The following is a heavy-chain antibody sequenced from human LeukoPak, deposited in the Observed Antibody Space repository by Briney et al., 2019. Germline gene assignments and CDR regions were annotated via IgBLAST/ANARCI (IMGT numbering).Heavy chain of an antibody. Sequence: GGSLRLSCAASGFTFSSYSMNWVRQAPGKGLEWFSSISSSGSYIYYADSVKGRFTISRDNAKNSLYLQMNSLRAEDTAVYYCAREGHQLWSTGNKYYFDYWGQGTLVTVSS. CDR1: GFTFSSYS. CDR2: ISSSGSYI. V-gene: IGHV3-21*01. CDR3: AREGHQLWSTGNKYYFDY. D-gene: IGHD5-18*01. J-gene: IGHJ4*02.